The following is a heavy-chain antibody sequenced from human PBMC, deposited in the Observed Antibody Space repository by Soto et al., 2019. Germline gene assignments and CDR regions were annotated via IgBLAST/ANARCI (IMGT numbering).Heavy chain of an antibody. Sequence: ASVKVSCKASGYTFTSYYMHWVRQAPGQGLEWMGIINPSGGSTSYAQKFQGRVTMTRVTSTTTVYMELSSLRAEDTAVYYCARVYYDFWSGYSDYFDYWGQGTLVTVPQ. D-gene: IGHD3-3*01. CDR1: GYTFTSYY. CDR2: INPSGGST. J-gene: IGHJ4*02. V-gene: IGHV1-46*01. CDR3: ARVYYDFWSGYSDYFDY.